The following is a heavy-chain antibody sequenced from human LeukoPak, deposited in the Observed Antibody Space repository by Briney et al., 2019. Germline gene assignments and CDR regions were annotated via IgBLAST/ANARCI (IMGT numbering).Heavy chain of an antibody. CDR1: GGSISSGSYY. D-gene: IGHD1-7*01. Sequence: SETLSLTCTVSGGSISSGSYYWGWIRQPPGKGLEWIGSIYYSGSTYYNPSLKSRVTISVDTSKNQFSLKLSSVTAADTAVYYCARHKQTWNYDYWGQGTLVTVSS. CDR3: ARHKQTWNYDY. V-gene: IGHV4-39*01. CDR2: IYYSGST. J-gene: IGHJ4*02.